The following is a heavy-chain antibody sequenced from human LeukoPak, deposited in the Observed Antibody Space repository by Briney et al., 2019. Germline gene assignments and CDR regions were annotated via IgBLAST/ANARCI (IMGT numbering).Heavy chain of an antibody. CDR2: IKEDGSER. CDR1: AFIFSGHW. CDR3: ARDLTSNVADL. J-gene: IGHJ5*02. V-gene: IGHV3-7*01. D-gene: IGHD2-8*01. Sequence: PGGSLRLSCEGSAFIFSGHWMNWVRQTPGKGLEWVASIKEDGSERQYVDPVKGRFSISRDNTKGSLFLQLNSLRAEDMAVYYCARDLTSNVADLWGQGTLVTVSS.